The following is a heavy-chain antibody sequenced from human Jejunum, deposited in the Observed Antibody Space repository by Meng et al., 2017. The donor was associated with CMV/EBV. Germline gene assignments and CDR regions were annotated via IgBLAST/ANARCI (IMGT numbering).Heavy chain of an antibody. CDR2: IYSSGNT. D-gene: IGHD6-19*01. V-gene: IGHV4-30-4*01. J-gene: IGHJ2*01. Sequence: GVISSGAYIWSWIRQSPGKGLEWLGCIYSSGNTYYTPSLKSRLIISIDTSKTQFSLKLNSLTAADTAVYYCARGGSSGWYDWYFDLWGLGTLVTVSS. CDR1: GVISSGAYI. CDR3: ARGGSSGWYDWYFDL.